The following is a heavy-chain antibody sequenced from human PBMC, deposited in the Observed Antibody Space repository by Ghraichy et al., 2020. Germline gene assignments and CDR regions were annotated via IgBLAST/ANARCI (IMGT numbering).Heavy chain of an antibody. Sequence: GESLNISCKGSGYSFTSYWIGWVRQMPGKGLEWMGIIYPGDSDTRYSPSFQGQVTISADKSISTAYLQWSSLKASDTAMYYCARLKEGMVRGPQSGDYYGMDVWGQGTTVTVSS. J-gene: IGHJ6*02. CDR1: GYSFTSYW. V-gene: IGHV5-51*01. D-gene: IGHD3-10*01. CDR3: ARLKEGMVRGPQSGDYYGMDV. CDR2: IYPGDSDT.